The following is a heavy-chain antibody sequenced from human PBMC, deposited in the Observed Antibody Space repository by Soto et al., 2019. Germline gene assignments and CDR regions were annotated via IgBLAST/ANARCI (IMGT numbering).Heavy chain of an antibody. V-gene: IGHV1-69*13. CDR1: GGTFSSYA. D-gene: IGHD6-13*01. Sequence: GASVKVSCKASGGTFSSYAISWVRPAPGQGLEWMGGIIPIFGTANYAQKFQGRVTITADESTSTAYMELSSLRSEDTAVYYCARAVEYSSPLQFDYWGQGTLVTVSS. CDR3: ARAVEYSSPLQFDY. J-gene: IGHJ4*02. CDR2: IIPIFGTA.